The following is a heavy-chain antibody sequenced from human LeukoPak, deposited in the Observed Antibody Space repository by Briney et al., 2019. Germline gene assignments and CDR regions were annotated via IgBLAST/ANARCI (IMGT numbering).Heavy chain of an antibody. V-gene: IGHV3-15*01. CDR1: GFSFSDAW. CDR2: IKSKTAGGTT. Sequence: GGSLRLSCAASGFSFSDAWMIWVRQAPGKGLEWVARIKSKTAGGTTDYVAPVKGRFTISRDDSIHTLYLQMDSLEAEDTAVYYCTTPPDWGQGTLVTVSS. CDR3: TTPPD. J-gene: IGHJ4*02.